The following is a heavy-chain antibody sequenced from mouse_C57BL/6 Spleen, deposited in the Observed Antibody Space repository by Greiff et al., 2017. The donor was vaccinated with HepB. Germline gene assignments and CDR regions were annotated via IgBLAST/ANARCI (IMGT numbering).Heavy chain of an antibody. J-gene: IGHJ4*01. CDR1: GYAFSSSW. V-gene: IGHV1-82*01. D-gene: IGHD2-4*01. Sequence: VQLQQSGPELVKPGASVKISCKASGYAFSSSWMNWVKQRPGKGLEWIGRIYPGDGDTNYNGKFKGKATLTADKSSSTAYMQLSSLTSEDSAVYFCARYDYDRYYYAMDDWGQGTSVTVSS. CDR3: ARYDYDRYYYAMDD. CDR2: IYPGDGDT.